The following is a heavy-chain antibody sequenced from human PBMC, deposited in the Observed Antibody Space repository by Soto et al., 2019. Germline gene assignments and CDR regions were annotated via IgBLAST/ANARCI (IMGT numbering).Heavy chain of an antibody. J-gene: IGHJ6*02. D-gene: IGHD3-10*01. CDR3: SSVPYYYYGMDV. Sequence: SLRLSCAASGFTFSSYAMSWVRQAPGKGLEWVSAISGSGGSTYYADSVKGRFTISRDNSKNTLYLQMNSLRAEDTAVYYCSSVPYYYYGMDVWGQGTTVTVSS. CDR2: ISGSGGST. CDR1: GFTFSSYA. V-gene: IGHV3-23*01.